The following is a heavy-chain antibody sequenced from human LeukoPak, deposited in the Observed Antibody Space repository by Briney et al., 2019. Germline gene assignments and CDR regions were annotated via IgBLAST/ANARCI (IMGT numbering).Heavy chain of an antibody. Sequence: GGSLRLSCAVSGFTFSSYGMHWVRQAPGKGLEWVAVTTYDGTKKYYADSVKGRFTISRDNSKNTLYLQMSSLRAEDTAVYYCAKAMVRGVIGRLYFDYWGQGTLVTVSS. D-gene: IGHD3-10*01. CDR3: AKAMVRGVIGRLYFDY. J-gene: IGHJ4*02. CDR1: GFTFSSYG. CDR2: TTYDGTKK. V-gene: IGHV3-30*18.